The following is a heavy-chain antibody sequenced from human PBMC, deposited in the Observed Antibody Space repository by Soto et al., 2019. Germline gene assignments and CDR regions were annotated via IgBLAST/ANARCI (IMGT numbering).Heavy chain of an antibody. Sequence: GGSLRLSCAASGFTFSSYSMNWVRQAPGKGLEWVSYISSSSSTIYYADSVKGRFTISRDNAKNSLYLQMNSLRAEDTAVYYCHKRNRRVRRLELPGDAFDIWGQGTMVTVSS. CDR2: ISSSSSTI. CDR1: GFTFSSYS. CDR3: HKRNRRVRRLELPGDAFDI. V-gene: IGHV3-48*01. J-gene: IGHJ3*02. D-gene: IGHD1-7*01.